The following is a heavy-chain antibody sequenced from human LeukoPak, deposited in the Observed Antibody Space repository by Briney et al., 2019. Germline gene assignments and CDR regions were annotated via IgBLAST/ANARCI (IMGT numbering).Heavy chain of an antibody. Sequence: GGSLRLSCAASGFPFSEYSMNWVRQAPGKGLEWISYIGISSGNTKYADSVKGRFTVSGDNARNSLYLQMNSLRIEDTAVYYCARDHNYAFDNWGQGTLVTVSS. V-gene: IGHV3-11*06. D-gene: IGHD1-1*01. CDR3: ARDHNYAFDN. J-gene: IGHJ4*02. CDR1: GFPFSEYS. CDR2: IGISSGNT.